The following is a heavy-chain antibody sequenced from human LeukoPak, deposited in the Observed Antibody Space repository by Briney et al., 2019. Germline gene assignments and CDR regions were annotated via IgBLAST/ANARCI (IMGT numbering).Heavy chain of an antibody. CDR2: ISAYNGNT. Sequence: GASVKVSCKASGYTFTSYGISWVRQAPGQGLEWMGWISAYNGNTNYAQKLQGRVTMTTDTSTSTAYMELRSLRSDDTAVYYCARDVGGIVGATRPFDYWGQGTLVTVSS. J-gene: IGHJ4*02. V-gene: IGHV1-18*01. CDR3: ARDVGGIVGATRPFDY. CDR1: GYTFTSYG. D-gene: IGHD1-26*01.